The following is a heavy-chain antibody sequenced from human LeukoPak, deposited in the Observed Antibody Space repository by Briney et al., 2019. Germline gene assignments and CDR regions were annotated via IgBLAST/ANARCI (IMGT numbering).Heavy chain of an antibody. Sequence: GGSLRLSCAASGFTLYNYAMHWVRPAPGKGLEWVSGIAWYSGNTGFADSVKGRFTIFRDNAENSLSLQMNSLTPEDTAFYFCAKDMNSYGSGSSYNPWGPFDSWGQGTLVTVSS. V-gene: IGHV3-9*01. CDR1: GFTLYNYA. CDR2: IAWYSGNT. D-gene: IGHD3-10*01. CDR3: AKDMNSYGSGSSYNPWGPFDS. J-gene: IGHJ4*02.